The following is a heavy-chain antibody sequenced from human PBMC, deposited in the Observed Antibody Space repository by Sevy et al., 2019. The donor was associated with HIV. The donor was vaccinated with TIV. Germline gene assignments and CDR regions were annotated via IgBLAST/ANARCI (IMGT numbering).Heavy chain of an antibody. Sequence: GGSLRLSCEVSGFNVNNYGMHWVRQAPGKGLEWVAMVPYDGSKSHYEDSVKGRFTISRDYSENTLYLQMNNLRVEDTAVYYCARDHNTGWCNWFDPWGQGTLVTVSS. CDR3: ARDHNTGWCNWFDP. D-gene: IGHD3-9*01. J-gene: IGHJ5*02. CDR2: VPYDGSKS. V-gene: IGHV3-30*02. CDR1: GFNVNNYG.